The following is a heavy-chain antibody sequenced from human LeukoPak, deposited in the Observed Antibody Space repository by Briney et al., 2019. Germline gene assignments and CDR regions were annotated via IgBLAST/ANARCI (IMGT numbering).Heavy chain of an antibody. CDR3: ARESYASGWSIEY. CDR1: GYTFTGYY. CDR2: INPNSGDT. Sequence: GASVKVSCKASGYTFTGYYIYWVRQAPGQGLEWMGRINPNSGDTNYAQKFQGRVTMTRDTSISSAYMELSTLGSDDTAMYYCARESYASGWSIEYWGQGTLVTVSS. V-gene: IGHV1-2*06. J-gene: IGHJ4*02. D-gene: IGHD6-19*01.